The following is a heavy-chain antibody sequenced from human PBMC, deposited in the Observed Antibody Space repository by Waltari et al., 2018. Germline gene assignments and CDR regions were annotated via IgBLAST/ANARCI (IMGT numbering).Heavy chain of an antibody. V-gene: IGHV1-69*01. CDR1: GGTFSSYA. CDR2: IIPIFGTA. D-gene: IGHD2-2*01. Sequence: QVQLVQSGAEVKKPGSSVKVSCKASGGTFSSYAISWVRQAPGQGLEWMGGIIPIFGTANYAQKFQGRVTITADESTSTAYMELSSLRSEDTAVYYCARGVVVPAAGVVAANHYYYYGMDVWGQGTTVTVSS. CDR3: ARGVVVPAAGVVAANHYYYYGMDV. J-gene: IGHJ6*02.